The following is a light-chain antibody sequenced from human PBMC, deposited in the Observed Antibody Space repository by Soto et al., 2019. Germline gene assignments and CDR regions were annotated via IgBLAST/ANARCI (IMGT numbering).Light chain of an antibody. CDR3: QLYSGSPWT. CDR2: GVS. CDR1: QSISHKY. Sequence: EIVLTQSPGTLSLSPGERATLSCRTSQSISHKYLAWYQQKPGQAPRLLIHGVSSRATDIPDRFSGSGSGTDFTLIINTLEPEDFAVYYCQLYSGSPWTFGQGTKVEIK. J-gene: IGKJ1*01. V-gene: IGKV3-20*01.